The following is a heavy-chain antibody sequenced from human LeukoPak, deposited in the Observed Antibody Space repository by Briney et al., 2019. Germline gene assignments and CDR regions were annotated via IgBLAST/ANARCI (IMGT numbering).Heavy chain of an antibody. CDR1: GFTFSSYG. D-gene: IGHD3-3*01. Sequence: PGGSLRLSCAASGFTFSSYGMPWVRQAPGKGLEWVAFIRYDGSNKYYADSVKGRFTISRDNSKNTLYLQMNSLRAEDTAVYYCAKDPTSNYYDFWSGYCEDYWGQGTLVTVSS. V-gene: IGHV3-30*02. CDR3: AKDPTSNYYDFWSGYCEDY. CDR2: IRYDGSNK. J-gene: IGHJ4*02.